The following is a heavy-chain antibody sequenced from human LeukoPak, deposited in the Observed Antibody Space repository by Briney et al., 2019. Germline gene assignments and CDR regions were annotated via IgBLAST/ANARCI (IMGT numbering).Heavy chain of an antibody. CDR2: IYYSGST. D-gene: IGHD3-22*01. J-gene: IGHJ4*02. CDR3: ARWKYYYDSSGYYSPYYFDY. CDR1: GGSISSYY. V-gene: IGHV4-59*12. Sequence: KPSETLSLTCTVSGGSISSYYWSWIRQPPGKGLEWIGYIYYSGSTNYNPSLKSRVTMSVDTSKNQFSLKLSSVTAADTAVYYCARWKYYYDSSGYYSPYYFDYWGQGTLVTVSS.